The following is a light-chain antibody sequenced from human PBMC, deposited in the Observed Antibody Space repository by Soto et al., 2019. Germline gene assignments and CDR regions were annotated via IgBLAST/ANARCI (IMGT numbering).Light chain of an antibody. V-gene: IGKV3-15*01. J-gene: IGKJ4*01. CDR1: QSVSSN. CDR3: QQYNNWPLT. Sequence: EIVMTQSPATLSVSPGERATLTCRASQSVSSNLAWYQQTPGQAPRLLMYGASTRDTGIPARFSGSGSGTECTLTISRLQSEDFAVYYGQQYNNWPLTFGGGTKVDIK. CDR2: GAS.